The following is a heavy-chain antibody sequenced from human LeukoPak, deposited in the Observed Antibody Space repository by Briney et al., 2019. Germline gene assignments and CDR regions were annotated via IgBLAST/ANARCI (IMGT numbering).Heavy chain of an antibody. J-gene: IGHJ3*02. D-gene: IGHD2-2*02. Sequence: GSLRLSCAASGFTFSSYAMSWVRQAPGKGLEWVSAISGSGGSTYYADSVKGRFTISRDNSKNTLYLQMNSLRAEDTAVYYCAKSYCSSTSCYTEAFDTWGQGTMVTVSS. CDR3: AKSYCSSTSCYTEAFDT. CDR2: ISGSGGST. CDR1: GFTFSSYA. V-gene: IGHV3-23*01.